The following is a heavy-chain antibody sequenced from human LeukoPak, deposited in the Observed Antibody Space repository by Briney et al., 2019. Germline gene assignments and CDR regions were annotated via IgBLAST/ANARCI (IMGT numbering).Heavy chain of an antibody. CDR1: GYXLTELS. CDR3: ATDYSGRGATGF. CDR2: FDPEDGET. J-gene: IGHJ4*02. D-gene: IGHD1-26*01. V-gene: IGHV1-24*01. Sequence: ASVKVSCKVSGYXLTELSIHWVRQAPGKGLEWMGGFDPEDGETIYAQKFQGRVTMTEDTSTDTAYMELSSLRSEDTAVYYCATDYSGRGATGFWGQGTLVTVSS.